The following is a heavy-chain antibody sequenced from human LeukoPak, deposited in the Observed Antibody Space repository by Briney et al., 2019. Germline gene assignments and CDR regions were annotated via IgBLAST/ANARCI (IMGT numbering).Heavy chain of an antibody. D-gene: IGHD5-24*01. CDR3: ARDGVEMATITYFDY. Sequence: SVKVSCKASGGTFSSYAISWVRQAPGQGLEWMGGIIPIFGTANCAQKFQGRVTITADESTSTAYMELSSLRSEDTAVYYCARDGVEMATITYFDYWGQGTLVTVSS. J-gene: IGHJ4*02. V-gene: IGHV1-69*13. CDR2: IIPIFGTA. CDR1: GGTFSSYA.